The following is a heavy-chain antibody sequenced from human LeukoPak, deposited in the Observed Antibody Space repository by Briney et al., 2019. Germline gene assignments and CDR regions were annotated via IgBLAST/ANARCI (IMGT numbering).Heavy chain of an antibody. CDR1: GYTFTSYY. V-gene: IGHV1-18*04. CDR3: ARRSYYATSASDDALDI. D-gene: IGHD3-22*01. Sequence: GASVKVSCKASGYTFTSYYMHWVRQAPGQGLEWVGWISAYNGNTNYAQKLQGRVTMTTDTSTSTAYMELSSLRSDDTALYYCARRSYYATSASDDALDIWGQGTMVTVSS. CDR2: ISAYNGNT. J-gene: IGHJ3*02.